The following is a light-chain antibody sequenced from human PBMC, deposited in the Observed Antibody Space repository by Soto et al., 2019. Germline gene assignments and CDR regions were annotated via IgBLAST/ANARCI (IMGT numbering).Light chain of an antibody. Sequence: EIVMTQSPATLSVSPGERATLSCRASQSVSSNLAWYQQKPGQAPRLLIYGASTRATGIPARFSGSGSGTQFTLSICSLQSEDFAVYYCQHYNSWPPWTFGQGTKVDIK. J-gene: IGKJ1*01. CDR2: GAS. CDR1: QSVSSN. CDR3: QHYNSWPPWT. V-gene: IGKV3-15*01.